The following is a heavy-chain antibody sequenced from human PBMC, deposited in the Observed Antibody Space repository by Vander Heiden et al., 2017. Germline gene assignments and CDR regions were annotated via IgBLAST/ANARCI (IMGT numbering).Heavy chain of an antibody. CDR3: AKDRGDYYYYGMDV. CDR2: ISWNSGTI. J-gene: IGHJ6*02. D-gene: IGHD3-16*01. CDR1: GFTFDDYA. V-gene: IGHV3-9*01. Sequence: EMQLVESGGGLVQPGRSLRPSCVASGFTFDDYAIHWVRQAPGKGLGWVSGISWNSGTIGYGDSVRGRFTISRDNAKNSLYLQMNSLRAEDTALYYCAKDRGDYYYYGMDVWGQGTTVTVSS.